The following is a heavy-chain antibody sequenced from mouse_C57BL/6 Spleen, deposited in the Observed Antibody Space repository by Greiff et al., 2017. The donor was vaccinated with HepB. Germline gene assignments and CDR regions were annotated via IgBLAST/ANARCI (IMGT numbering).Heavy chain of an antibody. CDR2: FHPSNDDT. J-gene: IGHJ3*01. D-gene: IGHD2-4*01. Sequence: QVHVKQSGAELVKPGASVKMSCKASGYTFTTYPIEWMKQNHGKSLEWIGNFHPSNDDTKYNEKFKGKATLTVEKSSSTVYVELSRLTSDDSAVYDCARVYDYDGGAWFAYWGQGTLVTVAA. CDR1: GYTFTTYP. V-gene: IGHV1-47*01. CDR3: ARVYDYDGGAWFAY.